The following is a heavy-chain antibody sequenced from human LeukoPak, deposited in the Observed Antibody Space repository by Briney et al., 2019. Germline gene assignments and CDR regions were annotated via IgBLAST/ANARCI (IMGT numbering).Heavy chain of an antibody. D-gene: IGHD1-26*01. CDR2: ISYDGSNK. Sequence: HPGGSLRLSCAASGFTFSSYGMHWVRQAPGKGLEWVAVISYDGSNKYYADSVKGRFTISRDNSKNTLYLQMNSLRAEDTAVYYCAKRIVGPYFYYFDYWGQGTLVTVSS. CDR1: GFTFSSYG. J-gene: IGHJ4*02. CDR3: AKRIVGPYFYYFDY. V-gene: IGHV3-30*18.